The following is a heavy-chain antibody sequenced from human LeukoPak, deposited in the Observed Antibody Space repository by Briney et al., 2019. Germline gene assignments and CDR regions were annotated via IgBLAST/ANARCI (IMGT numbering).Heavy chain of an antibody. CDR3: ARGLSHYYDSSGYYYD. V-gene: IGHV4-59*01. Sequence: SETLSLTCTVSGVSISSYYWSWIRQPPGKGLEWIGYIYYSGSTNYNPSLKSRVTISVDTSKNQFSLKLSSVTAADTAVYYCARGLSHYYDSSGYYYDWGQGTLVTVSS. CDR1: GVSISSYY. J-gene: IGHJ4*02. D-gene: IGHD3-22*01. CDR2: IYYSGST.